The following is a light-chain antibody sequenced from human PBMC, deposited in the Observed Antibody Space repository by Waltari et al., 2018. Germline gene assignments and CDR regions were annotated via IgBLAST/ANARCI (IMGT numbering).Light chain of an antibody. CDR3: MQGLQTPT. V-gene: IGKV2-28*01. CDR2: LVS. J-gene: IGKJ1*01. CDR1: QSLLHSDGYNY. Sequence: DIVMTQSPLSLPVTPGEPASISCRSSQSLLHSDGYNYLDWYLQKPGQSPQLLIYLVSNRASGVPDRLSGSGSGTEFTLKISRVEAGDVGIYYCMQGLQTPTFGQGTKVELK.